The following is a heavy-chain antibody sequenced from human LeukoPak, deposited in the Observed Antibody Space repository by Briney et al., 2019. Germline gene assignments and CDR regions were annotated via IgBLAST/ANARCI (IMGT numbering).Heavy chain of an antibody. J-gene: IGHJ4*02. Sequence: QAGGSLRLSCAASGFTFSSYAMHWVRQAPGKGLEWVAVISYDGSNKYYADSVKGRFTISRDNSKNTLYLQMNSLRAEDTAVYYCARGGGLLLWFGESFNYFDYWGQGTLVTVSS. CDR3: ARGGGLLLWFGESFNYFDY. CDR2: ISYDGSNK. D-gene: IGHD3-10*01. V-gene: IGHV3-30-3*01. CDR1: GFTFSSYA.